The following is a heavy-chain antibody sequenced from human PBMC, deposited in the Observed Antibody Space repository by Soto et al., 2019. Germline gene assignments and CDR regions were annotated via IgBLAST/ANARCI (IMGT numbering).Heavy chain of an antibody. V-gene: IGHV6-1*01. CDR3: ARDREDTADYYYYGMDV. J-gene: IGHJ6*02. Sequence: SQTLSLTCAISGDSVSSNSAAWNWIRQSPSRGLEWLGRTYYRSKWYNDYAVSVKSRITINPDTSKNQFSLQLNSVTPEDRAVYYCARDREDTADYYYYGMDVWGQGTTVTVSS. CDR1: GDSVSSNSAA. CDR2: TYYRSKWYN. D-gene: IGHD5-18*01.